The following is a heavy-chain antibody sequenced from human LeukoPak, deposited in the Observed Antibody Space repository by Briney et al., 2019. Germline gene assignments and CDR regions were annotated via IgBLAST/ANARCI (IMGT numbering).Heavy chain of an antibody. CDR2: ISGSGGST. D-gene: IGHD5-12*01. Sequence: GGSLRLSCAASGFTFSSYAMSWVRQAPGKGLEWVSAISGSGGSTHYADSVKGRFTISRDNSKNTLYLQMNSLRAEDTAVYYCAKDGVATRLKYQMWDAFDIWGQGTMVTVSS. J-gene: IGHJ3*02. V-gene: IGHV3-23*01. CDR3: AKDGVATRLKYQMWDAFDI. CDR1: GFTFSSYA.